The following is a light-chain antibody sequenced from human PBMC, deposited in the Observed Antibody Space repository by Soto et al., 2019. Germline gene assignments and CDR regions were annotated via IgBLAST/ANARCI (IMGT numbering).Light chain of an antibody. CDR2: DTS. CDR3: QQRTNWPLT. J-gene: IGKJ4*01. CDR1: QSVSRS. V-gene: IGKV3-11*01. Sequence: EIVLTQSPATLSLSPGETATLSCRASQSVSRSLAWYQQKPGQAPRLLIYDTSNRATGIPARFSGSGSGTDFTLTIGSLESEDFAVYYCQQRTNWPLTFGGGTKVEIK.